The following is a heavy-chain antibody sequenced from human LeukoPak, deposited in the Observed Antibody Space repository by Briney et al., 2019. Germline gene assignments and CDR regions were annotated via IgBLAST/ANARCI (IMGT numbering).Heavy chain of an antibody. J-gene: IGHJ4*02. CDR2: IKQDGSEK. D-gene: IGHD1-14*01. V-gene: IGHV3-7*01. Sequence: PGGSLRLXCAAXGXXFSSYWMSWVRQAPGKGLEWVANIKQDGSEKHYVDSVKGRFTISRDNAKNSLYLQMNSLRAEDTAVYYCARPYNGYWGQGTLVTVSS. CDR1: GXXFSSYW. CDR3: ARPYNGY.